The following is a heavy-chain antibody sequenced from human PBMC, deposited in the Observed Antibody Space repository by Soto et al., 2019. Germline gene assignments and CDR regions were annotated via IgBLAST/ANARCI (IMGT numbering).Heavy chain of an antibody. D-gene: IGHD3-3*01. CDR2: ISGSGGST. J-gene: IGHJ4*02. CDR1: GFTFSSYA. V-gene: IGHV3-23*01. CDR3: AKDQNYGFWSGYPVAFDY. Sequence: GGSLRLSCAASGFTFSSYAMSWVRQAPGKGLEWVSAISGSGGSTYYADSVKGRFTISRDNSKNTLYLQMNSLRAEDTAVYYCAKDQNYGFWSGYPVAFDYWGQGTLVTVSS.